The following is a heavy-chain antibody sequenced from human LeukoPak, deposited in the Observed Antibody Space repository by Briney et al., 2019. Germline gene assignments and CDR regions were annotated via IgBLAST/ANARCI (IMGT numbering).Heavy chain of an antibody. CDR1: GYTFTGYY. CDR2: INPNSGGT. J-gene: IGHJ4*02. Sequence: GASVKVSCKASGYTFTGYYMHWVRQAPGQGLEWMGWINPNSGGTNYAQKFQGRVTMTRDTSISTAYMELSRLRSDDTAVYYCARMWGRPTSIVVVPAAEDYWGQGTLVTVSS. V-gene: IGHV1-2*02. D-gene: IGHD2-2*01. CDR3: ARMWGRPTSIVVVPAAEDY.